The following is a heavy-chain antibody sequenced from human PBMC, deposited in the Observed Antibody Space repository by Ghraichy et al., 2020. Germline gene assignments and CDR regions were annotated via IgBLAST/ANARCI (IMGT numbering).Heavy chain of an antibody. CDR1: GGSISSYY. V-gene: IGHV4-59*01. J-gene: IGHJ4*02. D-gene: IGHD1-14*01. CDR2: AYYSGST. CDR3: ARGVNPDY. Sequence: SETLSLTCTVSGGSISSYYWSWIRQPPGKGLEWIGYAYYSGSTNYNPSLKSRVTISVDTSKNQFSLKLSSVTAADTAVYYCARGVNPDYWGQGTLVTVSS.